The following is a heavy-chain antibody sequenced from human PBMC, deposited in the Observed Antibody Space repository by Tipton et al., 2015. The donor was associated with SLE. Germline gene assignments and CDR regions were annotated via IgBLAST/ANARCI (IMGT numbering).Heavy chain of an antibody. D-gene: IGHD3-22*01. CDR2: ITSSGGTI. CDR3: ARDRNYYDSSGYHDAFDI. V-gene: IGHV3-48*03. CDR1: GFTFSSSE. J-gene: IGHJ3*02. Sequence: SLRLSCAASGFTFSSSEMNWVRQAPGKGLEWLSSITSSGGTIYYADSVKGRFTISSDNAKNSLYLQMNSLRADDTAVYYCARDRNYYDSSGYHDAFDIWGQGTMVTVSS.